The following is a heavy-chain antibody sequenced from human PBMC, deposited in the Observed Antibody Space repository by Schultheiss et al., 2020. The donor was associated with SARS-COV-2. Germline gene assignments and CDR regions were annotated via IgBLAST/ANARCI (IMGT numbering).Heavy chain of an antibody. CDR3: ARAYDRSSWYPPGVWYGMDV. CDR1: GFAFSSYV. Sequence: GGSLRLSCAASGFAFSSYVLHWVRRAPGKGLEWVSYISSSSSTIYYADSVKGRFTISRDNAKNSLYLQMNSLRAEDTAVYYCARAYDRSSWYPPGVWYGMDVWGQGTTVTVSS. CDR2: ISSSSSTI. D-gene: IGHD6-13*01. V-gene: IGHV3-48*04. J-gene: IGHJ6*02.